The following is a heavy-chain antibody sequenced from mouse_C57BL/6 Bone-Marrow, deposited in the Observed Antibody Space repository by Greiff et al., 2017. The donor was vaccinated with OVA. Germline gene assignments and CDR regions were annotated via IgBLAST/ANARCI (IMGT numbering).Heavy chain of an antibody. CDR2: ISSGGSYT. J-gene: IGHJ3*01. CDR3: SRSGSSWFAY. CDR1: GFTFSSYG. Sequence: EVKLVESGGDLVKPGGSLKLSCAASGFTFSSYGMSWVRQTPDKRLEWVATISSGGSYTYYPDSVKGRFTISRDNATNTLYLQMRSLKSEYTAMYYCSRSGSSWFAYWGQGTLVTVSA. D-gene: IGHD1-3*01. V-gene: IGHV5-6*02.